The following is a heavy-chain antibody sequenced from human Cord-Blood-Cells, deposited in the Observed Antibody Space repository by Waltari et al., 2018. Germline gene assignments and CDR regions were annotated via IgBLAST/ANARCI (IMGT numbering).Heavy chain of an antibody. CDR3: ARGQGDYYDFWSGYYNWFDP. CDR2: INHSGST. V-gene: IGHV4-34*01. D-gene: IGHD3-3*01. CDR1: GGSFSGYY. Sequence: QVQLQQWGAGLLKPSETLSLTCAVYGGSFSGYYWSWIRQPPGKGLEWIGEINHSGSTHYNPSLKSRVTISVDTSKNQFSLKLSSVTAADTAVYYCARGQGDYYDFWSGYYNWFDPWGQGTLVTVSS. J-gene: IGHJ5*02.